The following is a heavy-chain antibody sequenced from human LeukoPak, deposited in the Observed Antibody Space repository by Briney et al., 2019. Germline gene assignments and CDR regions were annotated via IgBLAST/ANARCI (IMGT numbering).Heavy chain of an antibody. D-gene: IGHD5-18*01. CDR2: IRSKTYGGTT. Sequence: GGSLTLSCTVSGFTFGDHAMSWVRQAPGKGLEWVGFIRSKTYGGTTEYAASVKGRFIISRDDSTSIAYLQMNSLKTEDTAVYYCTRGPIQLWLYHGMDFWGQGTTVTVSS. CDR3: TRGPIQLWLYHGMDF. CDR1: GFTFGDHA. J-gene: IGHJ6*02. V-gene: IGHV3-49*04.